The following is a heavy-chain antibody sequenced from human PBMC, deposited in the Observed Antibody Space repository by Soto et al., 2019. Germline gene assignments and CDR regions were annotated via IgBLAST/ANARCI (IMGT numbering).Heavy chain of an antibody. V-gene: IGHV3-23*01. CDR2: ISGSGGST. Sequence: EVQLLESGGGLVQPGGSLSLSCAASGFTFSSYAMSWVRQAPGKGLEWVSDISGSGGSTYYPDSVKGRFTISRDNSKNTLYRKMNSLRAEDTAVYYCAKGPGYSPAEYFQHWGQGTLVTVSS. CDR3: AKGPGYSPAEYFQH. D-gene: IGHD4-4*01. CDR1: GFTFSSYA. J-gene: IGHJ1*01.